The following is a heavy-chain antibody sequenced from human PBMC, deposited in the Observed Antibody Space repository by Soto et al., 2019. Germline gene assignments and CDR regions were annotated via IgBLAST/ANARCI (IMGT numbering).Heavy chain of an antibody. CDR3: AGWNCSGGSCYSGNYYYYYGMDV. J-gene: IGHJ6*02. CDR2: IIPIFGTA. D-gene: IGHD2-15*01. CDR1: GGTFSSYA. V-gene: IGHV1-69*13. Sequence: ASVKVSCKASGGTFSSYASSWVRQAPGQGLEWMGGIIPIFGTANYAQKFQGRVTITADESTSTAYMELSSLRSEDTAVYYCAGWNCSGGSCYSGNYYYYYGMDVWGQGTTVTVSS.